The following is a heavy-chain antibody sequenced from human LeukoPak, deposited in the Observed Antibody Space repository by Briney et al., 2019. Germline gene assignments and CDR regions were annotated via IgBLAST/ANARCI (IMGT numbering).Heavy chain of an antibody. CDR1: GFTFDDYG. CDR2: ISSSGSTI. Sequence: PGGSLRLSCAASGFTFDDYGMSWVRQAPGKGLEWVSYISSSGSTIYYADSVKGRFTISRDNAKNSLYLQMNSLRAEDTAVYYCARAGWLRLRPIDYWGQGTLVTVSS. V-gene: IGHV3-11*01. J-gene: IGHJ4*02. CDR3: ARAGWLRLRPIDY. D-gene: IGHD2-15*01.